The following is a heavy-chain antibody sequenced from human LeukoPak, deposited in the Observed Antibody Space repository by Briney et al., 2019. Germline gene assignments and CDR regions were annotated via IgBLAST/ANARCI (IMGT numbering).Heavy chain of an antibody. J-gene: IGHJ4*02. V-gene: IGHV4-4*02. Sequence: GSLRLSCAASGFAVSNTYMAWVRQAPGKGLEWIGYIYHSGSTYYNPSLKSRVTISVDRSKNQFSLKLSSVTAADTAVYYCARGPLGLGFDYWGQGTLVTVSS. CDR3: ARGPLGLGFDY. CDR1: GFAVSNTYM. CDR2: IYHSGST. D-gene: IGHD3-10*01.